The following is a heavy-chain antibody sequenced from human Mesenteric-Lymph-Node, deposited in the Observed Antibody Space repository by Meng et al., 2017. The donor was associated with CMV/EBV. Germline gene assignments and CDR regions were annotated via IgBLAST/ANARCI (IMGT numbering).Heavy chain of an antibody. CDR3: ARCWYYDFWSGQYYYYYGMDV. Sequence: GESLKISCAASVFTFSAYAMHWVRQAPGKGLEWVAVISYDGSNKYYADSVKGRFTISRDNSKNTLYLQMNSLRAEDTAVYYCARCWYYDFWSGQYYYYYGMDVWGQGTTVTVSS. J-gene: IGHJ6*02. CDR1: VFTFSAYA. D-gene: IGHD3-3*01. V-gene: IGHV3-30-3*01. CDR2: ISYDGSNK.